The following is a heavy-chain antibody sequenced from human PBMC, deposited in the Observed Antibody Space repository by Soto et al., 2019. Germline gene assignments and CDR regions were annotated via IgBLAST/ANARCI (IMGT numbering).Heavy chain of an antibody. D-gene: IGHD5-12*01. V-gene: IGHV3-30-3*01. J-gene: IGHJ4*02. CDR1: GFTFSSYA. Sequence: QVQLVESGGGVVQPGRSLRLSCAASGFTFSSYAMHWVRQAPVKGLEWWAVISYDGSNKYYADSVKGRFTISRDNSKNTLYLQMNSLRAEDTAVYYCARGGLATPDYWGQGTMVTVSS. CDR3: ARGGLATPDY. CDR2: ISYDGSNK.